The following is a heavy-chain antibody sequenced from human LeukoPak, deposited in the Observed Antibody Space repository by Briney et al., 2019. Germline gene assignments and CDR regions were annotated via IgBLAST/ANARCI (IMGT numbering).Heavy chain of an antibody. CDR2: IWYDGSNK. V-gene: IGHV3-33*01. D-gene: IGHD1-1*01. CDR3: ARATTGTTGGFEI. CDR1: GFTFSSYG. J-gene: IGHJ3*02. Sequence: GGSLRLSCAASGFTFSSYGMHWVRQAPGKGLEWVAVIWYDGSNKYYADSVKGRFTISRQNSENTLYLQMNSLRGEDTAVYYCARATTGTTGGFEIRGQGTMVTVSS.